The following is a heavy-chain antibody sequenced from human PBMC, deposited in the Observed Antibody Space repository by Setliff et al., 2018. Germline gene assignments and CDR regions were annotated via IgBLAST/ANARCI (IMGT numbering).Heavy chain of an antibody. CDR1: GGSFSGYY. D-gene: IGHD6-13*01. CDR3: ARGRIAAALYYFDY. J-gene: IGHJ4*02. V-gene: IGHV4-34*01. Sequence: PSETLSLTCAVYGGSFSGYYWSWIRQPPGKGLEWIGEINHSGSTNYNPSLKSRVTISVDTYKNQFSQKLSSVTAADTAVYYCARGRIAAALYYFDYWGQGTLVTVSS. CDR2: INHSGST.